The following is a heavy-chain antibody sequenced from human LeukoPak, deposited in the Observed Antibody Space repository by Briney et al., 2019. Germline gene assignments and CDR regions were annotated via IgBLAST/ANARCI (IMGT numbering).Heavy chain of an antibody. D-gene: IGHD3-10*01. CDR3: AREGCGEYFDY. CDR1: GFTFSSYW. J-gene: IGHJ4*02. V-gene: IGHV3-7*01. CDR2: INQDGSEK. Sequence: GGSLRLSCAASGFTFSSYWMNWVRQAPGKGLEWVANINQDGSEKYYVDSVKGRFTISRDNGKNSLYLQLNSLRAEDTAVYYCAREGCGEYFDYWGQGTLVTVSS.